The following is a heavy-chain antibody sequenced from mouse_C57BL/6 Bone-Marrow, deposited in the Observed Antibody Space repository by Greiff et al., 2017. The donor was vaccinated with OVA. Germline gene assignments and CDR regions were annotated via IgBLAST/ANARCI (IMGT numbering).Heavy chain of an antibody. CDR1: GYSFTGYY. D-gene: IGHD2-3*01. V-gene: IGHV1-42*01. CDR2: INPSTGGT. Sequence: EVQLQESGPELVKPGASVKISCKASGYSFTGYYMNWVKQSPEKSLEWIGEINPSTGGTTYNQKFKAKATLTVDKSSSTAYMQLKSLTSEDSAVYYCAGLLRRFAYWGQGTLVTVSA. CDR3: AGLLRRFAY. J-gene: IGHJ3*01.